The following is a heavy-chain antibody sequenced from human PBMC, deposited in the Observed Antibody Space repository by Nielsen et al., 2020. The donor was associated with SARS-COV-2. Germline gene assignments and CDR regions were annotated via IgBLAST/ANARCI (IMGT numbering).Heavy chain of an antibody. CDR2: ISYDGSNK. Sequence: GESLKISCAASGFTFSSYAMHWVRQAPGKGLEWVAVISYDGSNKYYADSVKGRFTISRDNSKNTLYLQMNSLRAEDTAVYYCARTFNYYDSSGFDYWGQGTLVTVSS. V-gene: IGHV3-30*04. CDR3: ARTFNYYDSSGFDY. D-gene: IGHD3-22*01. CDR1: GFTFSSYA. J-gene: IGHJ4*02.